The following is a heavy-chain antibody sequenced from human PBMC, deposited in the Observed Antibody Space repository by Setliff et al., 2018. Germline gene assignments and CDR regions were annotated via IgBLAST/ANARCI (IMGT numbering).Heavy chain of an antibody. CDR1: GGSISSYY. J-gene: IGHJ6*02. CDR2: IYIGGSA. CDR3: ARDLGSGSYYYYYGMDV. D-gene: IGHD1-26*01. Sequence: SETLSLTCTVSGGSISSYYWSWIRQPAGKGLEWIGHIYIGGSANYNPSLKSRVTMTVYTSKNQFSLKLSSVTAADTAVYYCARDLGSGSYYYYYGMDVWGQGTTVTAP. V-gene: IGHV4-4*07.